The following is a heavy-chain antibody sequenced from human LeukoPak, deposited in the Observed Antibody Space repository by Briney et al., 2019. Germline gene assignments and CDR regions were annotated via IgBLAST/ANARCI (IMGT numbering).Heavy chain of an antibody. J-gene: IGHJ6*03. D-gene: IGHD3-10*01. CDR3: ARGEGLLWFGELLSPCYMDV. CDR2: ISAYNGNT. CDR1: GYAFTSYG. V-gene: IGHV1-18*01. Sequence: ASVKVSCKASGYAFTSYGISWVRQAPGQGLEWMGWISAYNGNTNYAQKLQGRVTMTTDTSTSTAYMELRSLRSDDTAVYYCARGEGLLWFGELLSPCYMDVWGKGTTVTVSS.